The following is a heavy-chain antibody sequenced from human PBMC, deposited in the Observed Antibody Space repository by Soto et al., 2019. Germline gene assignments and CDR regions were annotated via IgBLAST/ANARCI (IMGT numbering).Heavy chain of an antibody. J-gene: IGHJ6*02. Sequence: QVQLVQSGAEVKKPGSSVKVSCKASGGTFSSYAISWVRQAPGQGLEWMGGIIPIFGTANYAQKFQGRVTITADESTSTAYMELSSLRSEDTAVYYCARAPQGEPEDYYYCYGMDVWGQGTTVTVSS. CDR1: GGTFSSYA. CDR3: ARAPQGEPEDYYYCYGMDV. D-gene: IGHD1-1*01. V-gene: IGHV1-69*01. CDR2: IIPIFGTA.